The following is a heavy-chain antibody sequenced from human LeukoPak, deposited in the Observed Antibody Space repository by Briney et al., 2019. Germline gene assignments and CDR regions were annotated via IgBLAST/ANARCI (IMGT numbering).Heavy chain of an antibody. D-gene: IGHD5-12*01. CDR1: GYTFTGYY. J-gene: IGHJ5*02. V-gene: IGHV1-2*02. CDR3: ARATFSGLDPGDWFDP. Sequence: ASVKVSCKASGYTFTGYYMHWVRQAPGQGLEWMGWINPNSGGTNYAQKFQGRVTMTRDTSISTAYMELSRLRSDDTAVYYCARATFSGLDPGDWFDPWGQGTLVTVSS. CDR2: INPNSGGT.